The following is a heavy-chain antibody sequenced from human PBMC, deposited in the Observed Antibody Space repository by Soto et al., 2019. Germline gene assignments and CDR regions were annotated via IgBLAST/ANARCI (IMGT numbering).Heavy chain of an antibody. CDR3: AKGTYCSGGSCYSEFFDY. V-gene: IGHV3-23*01. D-gene: IGHD2-15*01. J-gene: IGHJ4*02. CDR2: ISGSGGST. CDR1: GFTFSSYA. Sequence: PWGSLRLSCAASGFTFSSYAMSWVRQAPGKGLEWVSAISGSGGSTYYADSVKGRFTISRDNSKNTLYLQMNSLRAEDTAVYYCAKGTYCSGGSCYSEFFDYWGQGTLVNVSS.